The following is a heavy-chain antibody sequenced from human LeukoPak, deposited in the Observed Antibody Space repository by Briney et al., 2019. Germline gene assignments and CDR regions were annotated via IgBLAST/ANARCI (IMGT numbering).Heavy chain of an antibody. D-gene: IGHD2-2*01. J-gene: IGHJ3*02. Sequence: GRSLRLSCAASGFTFSSYAMHWVRQAPGKGLEWVAVISYDGSNKYYADSVKGRFTISRDNSKNSLYLQMNSLRAEDTAVYYCARAEVPAAIKSGAFDIWGQGTMVTVSS. CDR3: ARAEVPAAIKSGAFDI. CDR1: GFTFSSYA. V-gene: IGHV3-30*07. CDR2: ISYDGSNK.